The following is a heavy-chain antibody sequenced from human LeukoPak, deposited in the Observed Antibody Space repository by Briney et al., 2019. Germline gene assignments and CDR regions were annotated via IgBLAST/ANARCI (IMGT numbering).Heavy chain of an antibody. CDR2: ISYDGSNK. Sequence: GGSLRLSCAASGFTFSSYAMHWVRQAPGKGLEWVAVISYDGSNKYYADSVKGRFTISRDNSKNTLYLQMNSLRAEDTAMYYCAREGEWELLRDDAFDIWGQGTMVTVSS. V-gene: IGHV3-30*04. D-gene: IGHD1-26*01. CDR3: AREGEWELLRDDAFDI. CDR1: GFTFSSYA. J-gene: IGHJ3*02.